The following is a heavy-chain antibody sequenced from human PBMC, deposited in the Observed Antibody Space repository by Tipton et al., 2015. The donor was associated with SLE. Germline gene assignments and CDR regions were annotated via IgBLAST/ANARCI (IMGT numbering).Heavy chain of an antibody. Sequence: SLRLSCAASGFTFSSYWIHWVRQAPGKGLVWVSRINSDESSTSYADSVKGRFTISRDNAKNTLYLQMNSLRAEDTAVYYCARAEQWLAWGFDLCGRGTLVTVSS. CDR3: ARAEQWLAWGFDL. V-gene: IGHV3-74*01. J-gene: IGHJ2*01. D-gene: IGHD6-19*01. CDR1: GFTFSSYW. CDR2: INSDESST.